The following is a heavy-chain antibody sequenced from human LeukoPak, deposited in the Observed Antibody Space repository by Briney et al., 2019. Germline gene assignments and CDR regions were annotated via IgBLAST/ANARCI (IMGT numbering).Heavy chain of an antibody. CDR2: IYYSGST. Sequence: PSETLSLTCTVSGGSIGSYYWSWIRQPPGKGLEWIGYIYYSGSTNYNPSLKSRVTISVDTSKNQFSLKLSSVTAADTAVYYCARGSMRWYYFDYWGQGTLVTVSS. D-gene: IGHD2-15*01. CDR3: ARGSMRWYYFDY. V-gene: IGHV4-59*01. CDR1: GGSIGSYY. J-gene: IGHJ4*02.